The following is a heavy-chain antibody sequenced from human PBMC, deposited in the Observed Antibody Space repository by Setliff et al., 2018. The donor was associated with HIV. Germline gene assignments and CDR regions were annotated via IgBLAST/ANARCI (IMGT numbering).Heavy chain of an antibody. Sequence: SETLSLTCNVSGGSISSYYWNWIRQPPGKGLEWIGSIYYSGSTNYNPSLKSRVTISVDTSKNQFSLKLSSVTAADTAVYYCAVYDTAMALGCWGQGTLVTVSS. CDR2: IYYSGST. J-gene: IGHJ4*02. D-gene: IGHD5-18*01. CDR3: AVYDTAMALGC. CDR1: GGSISSYY. V-gene: IGHV4-59*01.